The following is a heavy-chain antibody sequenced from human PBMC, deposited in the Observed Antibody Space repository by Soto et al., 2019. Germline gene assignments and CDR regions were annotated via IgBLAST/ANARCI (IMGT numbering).Heavy chain of an antibody. CDR2: ISGIGIFT. CDR1: VFTVRTYA. CDR3: AKIPTGSGSAKFDY. D-gene: IGHD3-10*01. Sequence: GSLRRSCAASVFTVRTYAMNWVRQAPGKGLEWISAISGIGIFTHYADSVRGRFTISRDNSQNQLYLQMNNLRGDDTAMYYCAKIPTGSGSAKFDYWGQGIQVTV. V-gene: IGHV3-23*01. J-gene: IGHJ4*02.